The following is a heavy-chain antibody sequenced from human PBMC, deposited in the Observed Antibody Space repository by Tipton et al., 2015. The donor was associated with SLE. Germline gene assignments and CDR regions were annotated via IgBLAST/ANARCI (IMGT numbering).Heavy chain of an antibody. Sequence: SLRLSCAASGFTFSVNGMHWVRQAPGKGLEWVAVIRYDGSNKYYADSVKGRFTISRDNSKNTLYLQMNSLRAEDTAVYYCARGGTSHYDFWSGYSTGGYFDYWGQGTLVTVSS. J-gene: IGHJ4*02. CDR3: ARGGTSHYDFWSGYSTGGYFDY. V-gene: IGHV3-33*01. CDR1: GFTFSVNG. D-gene: IGHD3-3*01. CDR2: IRYDGSNK.